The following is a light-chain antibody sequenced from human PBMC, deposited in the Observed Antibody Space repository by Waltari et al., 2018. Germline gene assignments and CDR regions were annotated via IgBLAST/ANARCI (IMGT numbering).Light chain of an antibody. V-gene: IGLV2-23*02. CDR3: CSFAGYGIYV. Sequence: QSALTQPASVSGSPGQSITISCTAVNSNVDILHLVSWYQHHPGRNPRLLIYEISQRPSGISNRFSGSKSGNTASLTISGLQPEDEAGYFCCSFAGYGIYVFGSGTQVSVL. CDR2: EIS. CDR1: NSNVDILHL. J-gene: IGLJ1*01.